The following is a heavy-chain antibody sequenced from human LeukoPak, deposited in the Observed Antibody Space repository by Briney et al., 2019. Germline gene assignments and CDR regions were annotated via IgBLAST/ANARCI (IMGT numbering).Heavy chain of an antibody. J-gene: IGHJ6*03. Sequence: ASVKVSCKASGYTFTSYDINRVRQATGQGLGWMGWMNPNSGNTGYAQKFQGRVTMTRNTSISTAYMELSSLRSEDTAVYYCARGQWEEYYYYMDVWGKGTTVTVSS. V-gene: IGHV1-8*01. CDR3: ARGQWEEYYYYMDV. CDR2: MNPNSGNT. CDR1: GYTFTSYD. D-gene: IGHD1-26*01.